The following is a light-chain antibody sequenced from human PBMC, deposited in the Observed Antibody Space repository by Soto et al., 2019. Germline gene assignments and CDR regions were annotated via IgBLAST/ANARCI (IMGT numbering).Light chain of an antibody. CDR3: QQYSSHST. CDR1: ESVSSN. Sequence: EIGMTQSSDTPSVSPGERANVSRRASESVSSNLAWYQQKAGQAPRLLIYDASNRATGIPARFSGSGSGTEFSLTISSLQPDDFATYYCQQYSSHSTFGQGTKVDI. CDR2: DAS. J-gene: IGKJ1*01. V-gene: IGKV3D-15*01.